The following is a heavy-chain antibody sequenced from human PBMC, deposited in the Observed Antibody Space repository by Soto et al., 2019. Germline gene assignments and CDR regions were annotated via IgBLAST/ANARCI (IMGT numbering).Heavy chain of an antibody. D-gene: IGHD1-26*01. Sequence: QVQLVQSGAEVKKPGSSVKLSCKASGGTFSSYSINWVRQAPGQGLELMGEIIPISGTANYAQKFQGRVTLTADESTSTAYMELSSMRSENTAVYYCARDGGRHSGGIDYWGQGTVVTVS. J-gene: IGHJ4*02. CDR1: GGTFSSYS. CDR3: ARDGGRHSGGIDY. CDR2: IIPISGTA. V-gene: IGHV1-69*01.